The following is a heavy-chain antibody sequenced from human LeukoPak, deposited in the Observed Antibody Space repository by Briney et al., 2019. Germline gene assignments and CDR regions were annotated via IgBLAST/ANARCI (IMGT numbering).Heavy chain of an antibody. CDR2: IANDESNE. D-gene: IGHD3-22*01. J-gene: IGHJ4*02. CDR3: ARDSGYYGLAFDY. V-gene: IGHV3-30-3*01. CDR1: GFTFRRYD. Sequence: GGSLRLSCVASGFTFRRYDMHWVRQAPGKGLEWVAVIANDESNEIYADSVKGRFTISRDNAKNSLYLQMNSLRAEDTAVYYCARDSGYYGLAFDYWGQGTLVTVSS.